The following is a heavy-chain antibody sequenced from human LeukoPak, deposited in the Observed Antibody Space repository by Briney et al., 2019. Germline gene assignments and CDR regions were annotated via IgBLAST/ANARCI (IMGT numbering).Heavy chain of an antibody. J-gene: IGHJ4*02. CDR3: VRTGATRGGYYFDY. D-gene: IGHD1-26*01. CDR2: IYSGGST. V-gene: IGHV3-53*01. Sequence: GGSLRLSCAASGFTVSSNYMSWVRQAPGKGLEWVSVIYSGGSTYYADSVKGRFTISRDNSKNALYLQLNSLRAEDKAVYYCVRTGATRGGYYFDYWGQGTLVTVSS. CDR1: GFTVSSNY.